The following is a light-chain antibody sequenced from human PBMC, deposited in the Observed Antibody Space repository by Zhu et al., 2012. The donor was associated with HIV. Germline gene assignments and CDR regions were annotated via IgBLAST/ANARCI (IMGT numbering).Light chain of an antibody. CDR2: DTS. J-gene: IGKJ4*01. V-gene: IGKV3-11*01. CDR3: QQRSNWPLT. CDR1: QSVRNF. Sequence: EIVLTQSPATLSLSPGERATLSCRASQSVRNFLAWYQQRPGQAPRLLIYDTSKRATGIPARFSGSGSGTDFTLTISSLEPEDFALYYCQQRSNWPLTFGGGTKVEIK.